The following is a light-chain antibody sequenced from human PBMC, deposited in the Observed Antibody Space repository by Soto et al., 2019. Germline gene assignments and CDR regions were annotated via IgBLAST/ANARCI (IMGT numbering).Light chain of an antibody. CDR3: SSYTSSSTVV. Sequence: QSALTQPACVSGSPGQSITMSCAGTSSDVGGYNFVSWYQQLPGKAPKLMIYDVSDRPSGVSNRFSGSKSGNTASLTISGLQAEDEADYYCSSYTSSSTVVFGGGTKVTV. J-gene: IGLJ2*01. CDR1: SSDVGGYNF. CDR2: DVS. V-gene: IGLV2-14*01.